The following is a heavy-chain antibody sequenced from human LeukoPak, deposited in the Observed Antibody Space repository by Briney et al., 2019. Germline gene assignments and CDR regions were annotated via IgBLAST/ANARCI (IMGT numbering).Heavy chain of an antibody. CDR2: ISYDGSNK. Sequence: GGSLRLSCAASGFTFSSYAMHWVRQAPGKGLEWVAVISYDGSNKYYADSVKGRFTISRDNSKNTLYLQMNSLRAEDTAVYYCARAQGGYYGSGSFADYFDYWGQGTLVTVSS. CDR1: GFTFSSYA. J-gene: IGHJ4*02. V-gene: IGHV3-30*04. D-gene: IGHD3-10*01. CDR3: ARAQGGYYGSGSFADYFDY.